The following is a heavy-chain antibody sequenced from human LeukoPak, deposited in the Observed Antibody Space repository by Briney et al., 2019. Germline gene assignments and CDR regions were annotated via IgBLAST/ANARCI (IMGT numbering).Heavy chain of an antibody. D-gene: IGHD3-10*01. Sequence: SETLSLTCTVSGGSISSNSYYWGWLRQPPGKGLEWIGSIYYSGSTYYNPSLKSRVTISVDTSKNQFSLKLSSVTAADTAVYYCARHPSQGVLLWFGELTADDYYMDVWGKGTTVTVSS. CDR2: IYYSGST. CDR1: GGSISSNSYY. CDR3: ARHPSQGVLLWFGELTADDYYMDV. J-gene: IGHJ6*03. V-gene: IGHV4-39*07.